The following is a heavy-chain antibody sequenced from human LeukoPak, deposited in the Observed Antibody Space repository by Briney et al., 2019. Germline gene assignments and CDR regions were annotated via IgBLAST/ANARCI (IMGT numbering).Heavy chain of an antibody. Sequence: ASVKVSCKASGYTFTRYYMHWVRQAPGQGLEWMGWINPNSGGTNYAQKFQGRVTMTRDTSISTAYMELSRLRSDDTAVYYCARDSYDFRSGYYKFDYWGQGTLVTVSS. D-gene: IGHD3-3*01. CDR1: GYTFTRYY. CDR2: INPNSGGT. V-gene: IGHV1-2*02. CDR3: ARDSYDFRSGYYKFDY. J-gene: IGHJ4*02.